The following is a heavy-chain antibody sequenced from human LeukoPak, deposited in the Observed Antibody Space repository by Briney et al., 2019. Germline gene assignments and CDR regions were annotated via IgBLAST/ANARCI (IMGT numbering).Heavy chain of an antibody. J-gene: IGHJ4*02. CDR3: VAGSGWG. Sequence: GGSLRLSCAASGFTLSNSWMSWVRQAPGKGVEGVAIINQDGREKYYVHSVKGRFTISRDNAKNSLYVQMNSLRVEDTAVYYCVAGSGWGWGQGTLVTVSS. D-gene: IGHD6-19*01. V-gene: IGHV3-7*01. CDR2: INQDGREK. CDR1: GFTLSNSW.